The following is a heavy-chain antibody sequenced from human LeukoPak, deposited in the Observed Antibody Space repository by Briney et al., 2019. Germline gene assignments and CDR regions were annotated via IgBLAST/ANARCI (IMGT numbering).Heavy chain of an antibody. Sequence: KPSETLSLTCTVSGGSISSYYWSWIRQPPGKGLEWIGYIYDSGNTNYNPSLKSRVTISVDTSKNQFSLKLNSVTAADTAVYYCARGVSSGSYPPRYWGQGTLVTVSP. D-gene: IGHD1-26*01. CDR2: IYDSGNT. V-gene: IGHV4-59*01. J-gene: IGHJ4*02. CDR3: ARGVSSGSYPPRY. CDR1: GGSISSYY.